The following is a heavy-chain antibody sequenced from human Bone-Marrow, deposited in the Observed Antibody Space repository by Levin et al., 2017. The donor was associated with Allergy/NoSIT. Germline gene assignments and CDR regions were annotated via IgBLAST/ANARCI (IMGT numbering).Heavy chain of an antibody. CDR2: IDPTRGAT. CDR3: SRGGASSNDY. CDR1: GYTFSDYY. Sequence: GESLKISCSVSGYTFSDYYIHWIRQTPGQGLEWIGWIDPTRGATQFAEKFHARVVLTRNSSISTAYMELGKLRSDDTALYYCSRGGASSNDYWGQGTLVTVSS. V-gene: IGHV1-2*02. J-gene: IGHJ4*02. D-gene: IGHD6-13*01.